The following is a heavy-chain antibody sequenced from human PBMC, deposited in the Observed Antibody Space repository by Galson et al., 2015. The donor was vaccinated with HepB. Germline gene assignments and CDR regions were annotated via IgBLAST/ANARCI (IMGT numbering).Heavy chain of an antibody. CDR2: IIPIYVTP. V-gene: IGHV1-69*06. CDR3: GRLNPGLNCTNGICPLLYYYHGVDV. J-gene: IGHJ6*02. D-gene: IGHD2-8*01. Sequence: SVKVSCKASGGTFSSYAIGWIRQAPGQGLEWMGGIIPIYVTPHYPQKFQGRVTITVDKSSSIAYMALSSLKSEDTAVYYCGRLNPGLNCTNGICPLLYYYHGVDVWGQGTTVTVSS. CDR1: GGTFSSYA.